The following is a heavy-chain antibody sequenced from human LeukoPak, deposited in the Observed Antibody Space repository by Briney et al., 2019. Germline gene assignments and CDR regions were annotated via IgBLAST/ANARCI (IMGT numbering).Heavy chain of an antibody. CDR3: ARGASTIFGVVIDY. CDR1: GFTFSSYS. V-gene: IGHV3-21*01. Sequence: GGSLRLSCAASGFTFSSYSMNWVRQAPGKGLEWVSSISSSSSYIYYADSVKGRFTISRDNAKNSLYLQMNSLRAEDTAVYYCARGASTIFGVVIDYWGQGTLVTVSS. D-gene: IGHD3-3*01. CDR2: ISSSSSYI. J-gene: IGHJ4*02.